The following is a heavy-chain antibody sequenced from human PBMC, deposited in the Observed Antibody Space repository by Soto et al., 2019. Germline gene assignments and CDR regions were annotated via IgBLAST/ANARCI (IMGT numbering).Heavy chain of an antibody. CDR2: INPNSGGT. Sequence: GASVKVSCKASGYTFTSYGISWVRQAPGQGLEWMGWINPNSGGTNYAQKFQGRVTMTRDTSISTAYMELSRLRSDDTAVYYCARGKDYYDSSGSFGYWGQGTLVTVSS. D-gene: IGHD3-22*01. CDR1: GYTFTSYG. CDR3: ARGKDYYDSSGSFGY. J-gene: IGHJ4*02. V-gene: IGHV1-2*02.